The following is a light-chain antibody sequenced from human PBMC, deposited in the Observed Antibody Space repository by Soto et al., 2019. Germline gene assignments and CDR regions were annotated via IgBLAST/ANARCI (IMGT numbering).Light chain of an antibody. CDR3: QEYLNSLPA. J-gene: IGKJ1*01. V-gene: IGKV4-1*01. Sequence: IVMTQSPDSLAVPLGERATINCKSSQSLFYSYNNYNYLAWYQQKPGQPPKVLIYWASTRASGVPDRFSGSGSGTEFTLTISSLQAEDVAVYYCQEYLNSLPAFGQGTKVDIK. CDR2: WAS. CDR1: QSLFYSYNNYNY.